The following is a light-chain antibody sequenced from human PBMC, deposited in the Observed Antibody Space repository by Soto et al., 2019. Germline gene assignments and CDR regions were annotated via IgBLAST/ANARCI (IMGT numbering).Light chain of an antibody. CDR1: QSVSSY. Sequence: EIVLTQSPATLSLSPGERATLSCRASQSVSSYLAWYKQKPGQAPRLLIYDASNRATGIPARFSGSGSGTDVTLTISSLEPEDCAVYYCQQRSKWPLTFGGWIKVEIK. CDR3: QQRSKWPLT. V-gene: IGKV3-11*01. J-gene: IGKJ4*01. CDR2: DAS.